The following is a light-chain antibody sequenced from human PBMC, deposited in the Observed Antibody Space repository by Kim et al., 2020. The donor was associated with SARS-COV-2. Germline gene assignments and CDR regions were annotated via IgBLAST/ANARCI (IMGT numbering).Light chain of an antibody. CDR3: QAWDSSTV. CDR1: KLGDKY. CDR2: QDS. Sequence: VSVSPGQTASITCSGDKLGDKYGCWYQQKPGQSPVLVIYQDSKRPSGIPERFSGSKSGNTATLTISGTQAMDEADYYCQAWDSSTVFGTGTKVTVL. V-gene: IGLV3-1*01. J-gene: IGLJ1*01.